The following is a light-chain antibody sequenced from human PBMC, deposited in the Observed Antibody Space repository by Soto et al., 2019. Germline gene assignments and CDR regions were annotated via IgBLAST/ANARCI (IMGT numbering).Light chain of an antibody. CDR2: DTS. V-gene: IGLV7-46*01. J-gene: IGLJ3*02. CDR3: LLSYSGGNWV. Sequence: QSVVTQEPSLTVSPGGTVTLTCGSNTGAVTSGHYPHWLQQRPGQAPRTLIYDTSNKQSWTPARFSGSLLGGKAALTLSGAQPEDEADYYCLLSYSGGNWVFGGGTTLTVL. CDR1: TGAVTSGHY.